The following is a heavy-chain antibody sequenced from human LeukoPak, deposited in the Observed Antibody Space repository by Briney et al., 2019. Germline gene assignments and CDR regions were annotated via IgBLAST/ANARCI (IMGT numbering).Heavy chain of an antibody. CDR3: ARWSYSSDWYFGTFDI. J-gene: IGHJ3*02. CDR1: GYTFNTYG. D-gene: IGHD6-19*01. Sequence: ASVTVSCKASGYTFNTYGISWVRQAPGQGLEWMGWISTYDGNTNYAQNLQGRVTMTTDTSTRTACMELRSLRCGDTAVYYCARWSYSSDWYFGTFDIWGQGTTVTISS. CDR2: ISTYDGNT. V-gene: IGHV1-18*01.